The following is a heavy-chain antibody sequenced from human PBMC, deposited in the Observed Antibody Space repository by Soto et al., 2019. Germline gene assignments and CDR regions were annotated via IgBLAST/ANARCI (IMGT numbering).Heavy chain of an antibody. D-gene: IGHD3-16*02. J-gene: IGHJ4*02. CDR2: ISGSGSST. Sequence: GGSLRLSCAASGFTFSSYAMTWVRQAPGKGLEWVSGISGSGSSTYYADSVKGRFTISRDNSKDTLYLQMNSLRAEYTAVYYCAKGVIPARPYYFDYWGQGTLVTVPQ. CDR1: GFTFSSYA. CDR3: AKGVIPARPYYFDY. V-gene: IGHV3-23*01.